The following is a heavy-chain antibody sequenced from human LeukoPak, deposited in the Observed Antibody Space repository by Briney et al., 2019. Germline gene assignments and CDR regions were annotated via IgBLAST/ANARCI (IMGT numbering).Heavy chain of an antibody. CDR1: GFTFDDYG. CDR3: AREGTYYYDSSGSYYFDY. J-gene: IGHJ4*02. CDR2: INWNSGST. Sequence: GGSLRLSCAASGFTFDDYGMSWVRHAPGKGLEWVSGINWNSGSTGYADSVKGRFTISRDNAKNSLYLQMNSLRAEDTALYYCAREGTYYYDSSGSYYFDYWGQGTLVTVSS. D-gene: IGHD3-22*01. V-gene: IGHV3-20*04.